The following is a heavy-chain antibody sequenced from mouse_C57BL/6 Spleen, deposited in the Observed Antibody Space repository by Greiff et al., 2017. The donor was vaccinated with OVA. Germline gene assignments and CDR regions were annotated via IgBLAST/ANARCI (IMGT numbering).Heavy chain of an antibody. CDR2: INPNNGGT. V-gene: IGHV1-22*01. J-gene: IGHJ1*03. CDR1: GYTFTDYN. D-gene: IGHD1-1*01. CDR3: VGSSYWYFDV. Sequence: EVKLQQSGPELVKPGASVKMSCKASGYTFTDYNMHWVKQSHGKSLEWIGYINPNNGGTSYNQKFKGKATLTVNKSSSTAYMELRSLTSEDSAVYYCVGSSYWYFDVWGTGTTVTVSS.